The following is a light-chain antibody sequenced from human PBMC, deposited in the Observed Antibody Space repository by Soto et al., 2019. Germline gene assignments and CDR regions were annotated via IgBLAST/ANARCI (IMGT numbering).Light chain of an antibody. CDR1: QSISSW. J-gene: IGKJ2*01. V-gene: IGKV1-5*03. Sequence: DIPMTQSPSTLSASVGDRVTVTCRASQSISSWLAWYQQKPGRAPKLLIYKTSNLESGVPSRFSGSGYGTEFTLTISSLQPDDFATYYCQQYNSYSGYTFGQGTKLEIK. CDR3: QQYNSYSGYT. CDR2: KTS.